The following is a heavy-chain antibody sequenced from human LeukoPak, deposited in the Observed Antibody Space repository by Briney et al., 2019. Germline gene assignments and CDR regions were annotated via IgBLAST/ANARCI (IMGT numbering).Heavy chain of an antibody. CDR1: GLTFDDYA. J-gene: IGHJ3*02. CDR3: AGTLYSGYGLGSLGAFDI. CDR2: ISWNSGSI. Sequence: PGGSLRLSCAASGLTFDDYAMHWVRQAPGKGLEWVSGISWNSGSIGYADSVKGRFTISRDNSKNTLYLQMNSLRVEDTAVYYCAGTLYSGYGLGSLGAFDIWGQGTMVTVSS. D-gene: IGHD5-12*01. V-gene: IGHV3-9*01.